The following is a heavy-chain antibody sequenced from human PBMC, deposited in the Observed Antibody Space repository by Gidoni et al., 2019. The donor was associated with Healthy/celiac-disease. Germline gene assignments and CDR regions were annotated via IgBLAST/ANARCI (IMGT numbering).Heavy chain of an antibody. CDR1: GGSFSGYS. J-gene: IGHJ4*02. CDR2: INQSGRT. D-gene: IGHD3-3*01. Sequence: QVQLQQGGAGLLKPSETLSLTCAVYGGSFSGYSWSWIRQPPGKGLEWIWEINQSGRTNYNPSLKRRVTISVDTSKNQFSLKLSSVTAADTAVYYCARGARYYDFWSGYPSALGAPDYWGQGTLVTVSS. V-gene: IGHV4-34*01. CDR3: ARGARYYDFWSGYPSALGAPDY.